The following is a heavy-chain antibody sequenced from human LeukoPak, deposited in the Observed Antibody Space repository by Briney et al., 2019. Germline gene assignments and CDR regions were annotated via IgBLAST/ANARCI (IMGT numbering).Heavy chain of an antibody. D-gene: IGHD2-21*02. Sequence: TGGSLRLSCAASGFTVSSNYMSWVRQAPGKGLEWVSVIYSGGSTYYADSVKGRFTISRDNSKNTLYLQMNSLRAEDTAVYYCARDHRDLYYYYGMDVWGQGTTVTVSS. CDR2: IYSGGST. V-gene: IGHV3-53*01. CDR1: GFTVSSNY. CDR3: ARDHRDLYYYYGMDV. J-gene: IGHJ6*02.